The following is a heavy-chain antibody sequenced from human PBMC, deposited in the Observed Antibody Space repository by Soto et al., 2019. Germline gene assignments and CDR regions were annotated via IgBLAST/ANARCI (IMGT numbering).Heavy chain of an antibody. CDR2: ISAYNGNT. CDR3: ARDWVVVVPAADAFDI. CDR1: GYTFTSYG. Sequence: GASVKVSCKASGYTFTSYGISWVRQAPGQGLEWMGWISAYNGNTNYAQKLQGRVTMTTDTSTSTAYMELRSLRSDDTAVYYCARDWVVVVPAADAFDIWGQGTMVTVPS. D-gene: IGHD2-2*01. J-gene: IGHJ3*02. V-gene: IGHV1-18*04.